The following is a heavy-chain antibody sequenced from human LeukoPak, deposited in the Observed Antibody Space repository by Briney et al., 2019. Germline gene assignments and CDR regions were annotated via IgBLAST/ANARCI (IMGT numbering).Heavy chain of an antibody. CDR1: GGSISSSSYY. CDR2: IYYSGST. D-gene: IGHD6-6*01. J-gene: IGHJ6*02. CDR3: ARHLRASIAALYYYYGMDV. V-gene: IGHV4-39*01. Sequence: SETLSLTCTVSGGSISSSSYYWGWIRQPPGKGLEWIGSIYYSGSTYYNPSLKSRVTISVDTSKNQFSLKLSSVTAADTAVYYYARHLRASIAALYYYYGMDVWGQGTTVTVSS.